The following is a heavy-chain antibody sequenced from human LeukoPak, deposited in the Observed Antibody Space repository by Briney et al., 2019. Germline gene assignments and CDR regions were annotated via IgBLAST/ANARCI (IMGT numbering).Heavy chain of an antibody. CDR2: MNPNSGNT. J-gene: IGHJ4*02. V-gene: IGHV1-8*01. Sequence: GASVKVSCKASGYTFTSYDINWVRQATGQGLEWMGWMNPNSGNTGYAQKFQGRVTMTRNTSLNTAYMELSSLRSEDTAVYYCARVYSRRSSGYYYADYWGQGTLVTVSS. D-gene: IGHD3-22*01. CDR1: GYTFTSYD. CDR3: ARVYSRRSSGYYYADY.